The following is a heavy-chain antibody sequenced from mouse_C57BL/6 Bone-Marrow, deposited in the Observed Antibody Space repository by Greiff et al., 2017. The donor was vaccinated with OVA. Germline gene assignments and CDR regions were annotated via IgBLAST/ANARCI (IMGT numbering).Heavy chain of an antibody. V-gene: IGHV14-2*01. J-gene: IGHJ1*03. CDR3: ARWGITTVVATEGFDV. CDR1: GFNIKDYY. Sequence: EVKLMESGAELVKPGASVKLSCTASGFNIKDYYMHWVKQRTEQGLEWIGRIDPEDGETKYAPKFQGKATITADTSSNTAYLQLSSLTSEDTAVYYCARWGITTVVATEGFDVWGTGTTVTVSS. CDR2: IDPEDGET. D-gene: IGHD1-1*01.